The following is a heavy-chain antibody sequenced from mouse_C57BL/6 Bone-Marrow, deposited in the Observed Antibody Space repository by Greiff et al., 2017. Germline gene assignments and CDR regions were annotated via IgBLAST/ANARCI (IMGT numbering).Heavy chain of an antibody. D-gene: IGHD4-1*01. V-gene: IGHV1-55*01. CDR2: IYPTSGRT. CDR3: ARACSLGRSFYY. Sequence: QVQLQQPGAELVKPGASVKMSCKASGYTFTSYWITWVKQRPGQGLEWIGDIYPTSGRTNYNEKFKSKAILTVDTSSNTAYMQLSGLTSEDSAVFYCARACSLGRSFYYGGQGTTLTVSS. CDR1: GYTFTSYW. J-gene: IGHJ2*01.